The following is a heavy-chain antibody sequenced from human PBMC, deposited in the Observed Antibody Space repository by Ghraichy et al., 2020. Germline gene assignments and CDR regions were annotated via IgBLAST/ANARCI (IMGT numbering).Heavy chain of an antibody. CDR2: INHSGST. CDR1: GGSFSGYY. V-gene: IGHV4-34*01. J-gene: IGHJ4*02. CDR3: ARDLYYDILPGY. Sequence: GSLRLSCAVYGGSFSGYYWSWIRQPPGKGLEWIGEINHSGSTNYNPSLKSRVTISVDTSKNQFSLKLSSVTAADTAVYYCARDLYYDILPGYWSQGTLVTVSS. D-gene: IGHD3-9*01.